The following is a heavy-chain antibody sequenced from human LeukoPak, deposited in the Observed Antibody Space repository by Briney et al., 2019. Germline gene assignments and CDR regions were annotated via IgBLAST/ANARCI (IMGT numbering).Heavy chain of an antibody. CDR3: ASIRITMVRGVRYYYYYGMDV. V-gene: IGHV4-61*01. D-gene: IGHD3-10*01. CDR1: GGSVSSGSYY. Sequence: PSETLSLTCTVSGGSVSSGSYYWSWIRQPPGKALEWIGYIYYSGSTNYNPSLKSRVTISVDTSKNQFSLKLSSVTAADTAVYYCASIRITMVRGVRYYYYYGMDVWGQGTTVTVSS. J-gene: IGHJ6*02. CDR2: IYYSGST.